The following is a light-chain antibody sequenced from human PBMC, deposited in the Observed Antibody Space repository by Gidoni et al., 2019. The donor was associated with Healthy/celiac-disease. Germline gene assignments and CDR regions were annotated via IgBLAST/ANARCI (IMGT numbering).Light chain of an antibody. J-gene: IGLJ2*01. V-gene: IGLV3-25*02. CDR1: ALPKQY. CDR2: KDS. Sequence: SYELTQPPPASVSPGQTARTTCSGDALPKQYAYWYQQKPGQSPVLVIYKDSERPSGIPARFSGSSSGTTVTLTISGVQAEDEADYYCQSADSSGTYEVFGGGTKLTVL. CDR3: QSADSSGTYEV.